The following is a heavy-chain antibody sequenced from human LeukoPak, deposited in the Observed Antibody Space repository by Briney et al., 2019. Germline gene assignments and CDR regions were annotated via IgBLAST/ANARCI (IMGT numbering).Heavy chain of an antibody. D-gene: IGHD2-15*01. Sequence: GGSLRLSCAVSGISLSNYGMSWVRQAPGKGLEWVAGISGSGGGTNYADSVKGRFTISRDNPKNTLYLQMNRLRAEDTAVYYCARDGGLNTNFDYWGQGTLVTVSS. CDR1: GISLSNYG. CDR2: ISGSGGGT. CDR3: ARDGGLNTNFDY. V-gene: IGHV3-23*01. J-gene: IGHJ4*02.